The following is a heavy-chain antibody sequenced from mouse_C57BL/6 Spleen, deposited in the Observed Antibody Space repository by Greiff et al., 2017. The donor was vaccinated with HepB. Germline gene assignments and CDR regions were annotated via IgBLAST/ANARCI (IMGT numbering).Heavy chain of an antibody. CDR3: AILLRGDYFDY. J-gene: IGHJ2*01. D-gene: IGHD1-1*01. V-gene: IGHV1-75*01. CDR2: IFPGSGST. CDR1: GYTFTDYY. Sequence: QVQLKQSGPELVKPGASVKISCKASGYTFTDYYINWVKQRPGQGLEWIGWIFPGSGSTYYNEKFKGKATLSVDKSSSTAYMLLSSLTSEDSAVYFCAILLRGDYFDYWGQGTTLTVSS.